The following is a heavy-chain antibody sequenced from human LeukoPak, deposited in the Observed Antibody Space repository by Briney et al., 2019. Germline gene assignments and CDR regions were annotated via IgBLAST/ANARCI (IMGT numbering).Heavy chain of an antibody. V-gene: IGHV1-18*01. CDR3: ARDPPRIVVVVAATNYYGMDV. J-gene: IGHJ6*02. CDR1: GYSFTSYG. D-gene: IGHD2-15*01. Sequence: ASVKVSCKASGYSFTSYGISWVRQAPGQGLEWMGWISAYNGNTNYAQKLQGRVTMTTDTSTSTAYMELRSLRSDDTAVYYCARDPPRIVVVVAATNYYGMDVWGQGTTVTVSS. CDR2: ISAYNGNT.